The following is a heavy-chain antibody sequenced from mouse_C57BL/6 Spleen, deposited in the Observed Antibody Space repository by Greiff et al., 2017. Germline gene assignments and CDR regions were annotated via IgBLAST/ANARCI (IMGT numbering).Heavy chain of an antibody. V-gene: IGHV3-6*01. D-gene: IGHD2-5*01. CDR3: AREGAYYSNPFDV. CDR2: ISYDGSN. J-gene: IGHJ1*03. CDR1: GYSITSGYY. Sequence: EVHLVESGPGLVKPSQSLSFTCSVTGYSITSGYYWNWIRQFPGNKLECMGYISYDGSNKYNPSLKNRISITRDTSQNQFFLKLNSVTTEDTATYYCAREGAYYSNPFDVWGTGTTVTVSS.